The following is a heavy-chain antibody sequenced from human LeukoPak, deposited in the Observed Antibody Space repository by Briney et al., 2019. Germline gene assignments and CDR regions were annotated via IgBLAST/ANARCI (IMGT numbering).Heavy chain of an antibody. CDR1: GYNFATYG. J-gene: IGHJ4*02. D-gene: IGHD6-13*01. CDR2: FSANNGKT. V-gene: IGHV1-18*01. CDR3: AKVAGDRMDY. Sequence: EASLKVSCKASGYNFATYGSCWGRKAPGHGLEWMGWFSANNGKTAYAQKFQGRVTLTTDTSTTTAYLELRTLRPDDTAVYYCAKVAGDRMDYWGQGTLVTVSS.